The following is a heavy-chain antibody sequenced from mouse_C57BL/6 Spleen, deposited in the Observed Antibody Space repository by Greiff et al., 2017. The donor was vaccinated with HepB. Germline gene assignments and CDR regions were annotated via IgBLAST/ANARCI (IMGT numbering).Heavy chain of an antibody. D-gene: IGHD1-1*01. J-gene: IGHJ2*01. CDR3: ARATTVPLYYFDY. Sequence: EVQLQQSGPELVKPGASVKIPCKASGYTFTDYNMDWVKQSHGKSLEWIGDINPNNGGTIYNQKFKGKATLTVDKSSSTAYMELRSLTSEDTAVYYCARATTVPLYYFDYWGQGTTLTVSS. CDR2: INPNNGGT. CDR1: GYTFTDYN. V-gene: IGHV1-18*01.